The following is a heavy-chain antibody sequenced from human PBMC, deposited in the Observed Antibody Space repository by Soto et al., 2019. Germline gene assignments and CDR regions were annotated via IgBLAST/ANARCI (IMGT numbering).Heavy chain of an antibody. Sequence: GASVKVSCKTSGYTFTSYGISWVRQAPGQGLEWMGWLSGYNGNTNYAQKLQGRVTMTTDTSTSTAYMELRSLRSDDTAVYYCARDPNHSPGPSYFDYGGQGTLLTVSS. CDR1: GYTFTSYG. J-gene: IGHJ4*02. V-gene: IGHV1-18*01. CDR3: ARDPNHSPGPSYFDY. CDR2: LSGYNGNT. D-gene: IGHD1-26*01.